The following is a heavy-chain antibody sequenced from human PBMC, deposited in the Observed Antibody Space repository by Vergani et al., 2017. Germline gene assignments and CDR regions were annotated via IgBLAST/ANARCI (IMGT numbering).Heavy chain of an antibody. Sequence: EKQLLQSGSETKNPGESLKISCQAFGYIFSNFWIGWVRQRPGRGLAWMGIIYPGDSEVKSNPTFRGQVIFSVDTSVNTAYLQWRSLQASDTATYFCASGGHGSENGGALQLWGQGTNITVSS. J-gene: IGHJ3*01. CDR2: IYPGDSEV. CDR3: ASGGHGSENGGALQL. V-gene: IGHV5-51*01. D-gene: IGHD3-10*01. CDR1: GYIFSNFW.